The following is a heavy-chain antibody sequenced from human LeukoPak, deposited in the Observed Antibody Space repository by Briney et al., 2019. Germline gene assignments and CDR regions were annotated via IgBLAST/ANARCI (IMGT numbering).Heavy chain of an antibody. CDR1: GFTFSDYY. Sequence: GGTLRLSCEASGFTFSDYYMGWIRQAPGKGLEWVSYITSSGSTTYYADSVKGRFTISRDNAKNSLYLQMNSLRAEDMAVYYCARAGVDSRGYYQGFDYWGQGTLITVSS. CDR3: ARAGVDSRGYYQGFDY. D-gene: IGHD3-22*01. J-gene: IGHJ4*02. CDR2: ITSSGSTT. V-gene: IGHV3-11*04.